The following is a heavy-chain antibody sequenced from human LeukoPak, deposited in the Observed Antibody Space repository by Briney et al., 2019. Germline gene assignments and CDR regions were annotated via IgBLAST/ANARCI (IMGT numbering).Heavy chain of an antibody. Sequence: PSETLSLTCTVSGGSISSTYYWDWIRQPPGKGLEWIGSIYYSGGTYYNSSLKSRVTISVDTSKNQFSLNLSSVTAADTAVYYCARLPNPYGSGSYYAYYFDYWGQGTLVTVSS. CDR1: GGSISSTYY. CDR2: IYYSGGT. D-gene: IGHD3-10*01. CDR3: ARLPNPYGSGSYYAYYFDY. V-gene: IGHV4-39*01. J-gene: IGHJ4*02.